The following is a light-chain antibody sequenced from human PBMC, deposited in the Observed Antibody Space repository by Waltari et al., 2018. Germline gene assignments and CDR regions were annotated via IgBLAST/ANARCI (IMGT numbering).Light chain of an antibody. J-gene: IGLJ3*02. Sequence: QAVLTQPSSLSASPGASASLTCTLRSGIDVGTYRIYWYQQKPGSPPHYLLRYRSDSDKQQGSGVPSRFSGSKDASANAGILRISGLQSDDEADYYCMIWDSSAWVFGGGTKLTVL. CDR3: MIWDSSAWV. CDR1: SGIDVGTYR. CDR2: YRSDSDK. V-gene: IGLV5-45*03.